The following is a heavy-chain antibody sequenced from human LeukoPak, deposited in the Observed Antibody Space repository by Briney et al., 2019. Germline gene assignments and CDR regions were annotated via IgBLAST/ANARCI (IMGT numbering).Heavy chain of an antibody. CDR2: ISAYNGNT. D-gene: IGHD3-22*01. CDR3: AREVYYDSSSYSDY. CDR1: GYTFTSYG. V-gene: IGHV1-18*01. Sequence: ASVKVSCKASGYTFTSYGISWVRQAPGQGLEWMGWISAYNGNTNYAQKFQGRVTMTTDTSTSTAYVELRSLRSDDTAVYFCAREVYYDSSSYSDYWGQGTLVTVSS. J-gene: IGHJ4*02.